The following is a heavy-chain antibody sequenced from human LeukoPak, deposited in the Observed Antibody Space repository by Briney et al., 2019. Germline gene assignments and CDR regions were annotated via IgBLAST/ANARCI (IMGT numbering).Heavy chain of an antibody. CDR2: IYSGGTT. CDR1: GFTVSTTY. J-gene: IGHJ4*02. V-gene: IGHV3-53*01. D-gene: IGHD3-3*01. CDR3: AGGPPAQDDFWGGYYPG. Sequence: GGSLRLSCAASGFTVSTTYMSWVRQAPGRGLEWVSVIYSGGTTYYADSVKGRFTISRDDSKNTLYLQMNNLRADDTAVYYCAGGPPAQDDFWGGYYPGWGQGTLVTVSS.